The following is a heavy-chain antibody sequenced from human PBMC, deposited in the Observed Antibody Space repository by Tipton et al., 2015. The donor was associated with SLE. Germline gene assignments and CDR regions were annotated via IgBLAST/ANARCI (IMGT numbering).Heavy chain of an antibody. J-gene: IGHJ4*02. CDR3: AREIAAAGTEYYFDY. V-gene: IGHV1-46*01. Sequence: QSGAEVKKPGASVKVSCKASGYTFTSYYMHWVRQAPGQGLEWMGIINPSGGSTSYAQKLQGRVTMTTDTSTSTAYMELSRLRSDDTAVYYCAREIAAAGTEYYFDYWGQGTLVTVSS. CDR1: GYTFTSYY. D-gene: IGHD6-13*01. CDR2: INPSGGST.